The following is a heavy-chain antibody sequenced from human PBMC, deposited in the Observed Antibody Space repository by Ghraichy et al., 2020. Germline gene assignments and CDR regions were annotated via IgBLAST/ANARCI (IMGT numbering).Heavy chain of an antibody. D-gene: IGHD3-22*01. V-gene: IGHV3-53*01. CDR3: ARLEGAYYYDSSGREYFQH. J-gene: IGHJ1*01. CDR1: GFTVSSNY. Sequence: GGSLRLSCAASGFTVSSNYISWVRQAPGKGLEWVSVIYSGGSTYYADSVKGRFTISRDNSKNTLYLQMNSLRAEDTAVYYCARLEGAYYYDSSGREYFQHWGQGTLVTVSS. CDR2: IYSGGST.